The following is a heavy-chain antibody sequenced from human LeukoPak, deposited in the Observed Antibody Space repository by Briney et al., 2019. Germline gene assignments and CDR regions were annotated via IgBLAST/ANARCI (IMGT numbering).Heavy chain of an antibody. J-gene: IGHJ3*02. CDR3: ARSYGGKGAFDI. D-gene: IGHD4-23*01. CDR2: INPSGGST. V-gene: IGHV1-46*01. CDR1: GYTFTGYY. Sequence: GASVKVSCKASGYTFTGYYMHWVRQAPGQGLEWMGIINPSGGSTSYAQKFQGRVTMTRDTSTSTVYMELSSLRSEDTAVYYCARSYGGKGAFDIWGQGTMVTVSS.